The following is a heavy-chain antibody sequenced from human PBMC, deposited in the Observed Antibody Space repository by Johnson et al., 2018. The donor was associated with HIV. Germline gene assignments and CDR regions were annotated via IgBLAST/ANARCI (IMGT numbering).Heavy chain of an antibody. CDR2: INWNGGST. J-gene: IGHJ3*02. Sequence: VQLVESGGGVLRPGGSLRLSCAASGFTFDDHALHWVRQAPGKGLEWVSGINWNGGSTGYADSVKGRFTISRDNSKNSLYLQMNSLRAEDTAVYYCARALGLEGFAFDILGQGNMVTVSS. CDR3: ARALGLEGFAFDI. V-gene: IGHV3-20*04. CDR1: GFTFDDHA. D-gene: IGHD5-12*01.